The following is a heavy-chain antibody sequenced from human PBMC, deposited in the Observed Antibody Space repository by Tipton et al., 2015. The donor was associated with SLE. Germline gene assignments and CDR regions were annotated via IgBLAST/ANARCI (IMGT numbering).Heavy chain of an antibody. CDR1: GGSFSGYY. D-gene: IGHD1-26*01. J-gene: IGHJ4*02. V-gene: IGHV4-34*01. CDR2: INHSGST. CDR3: ARGFGSGSSGFYFDY. Sequence: TLSLTCAVYGGSFSGYYWSWIRQPPGKGLEWIGEINHSGSTNYNPSLKSRVTISVDTSKNQFSLKLSSVTAADTAVYYCARGFGSGSSGFYFDYWGQGTLVTVSS.